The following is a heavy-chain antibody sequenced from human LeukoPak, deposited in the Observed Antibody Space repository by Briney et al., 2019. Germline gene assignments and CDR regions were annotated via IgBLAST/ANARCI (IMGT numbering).Heavy chain of an antibody. CDR3: RSIVGATGLGY. CDR2: INWNGGST. Sequence: PGGSPRLSCAASGFTFDDYGMSWVRQAPGKGLEWVSGINWNGGSTGYADSVKGRFTISRDNAKNSLYLQMNSLRAEDTAVYYCRSIVGATGLGYWGQGTLVTVSS. CDR1: GFTFDDYG. J-gene: IGHJ4*02. D-gene: IGHD1-26*01. V-gene: IGHV3-20*04.